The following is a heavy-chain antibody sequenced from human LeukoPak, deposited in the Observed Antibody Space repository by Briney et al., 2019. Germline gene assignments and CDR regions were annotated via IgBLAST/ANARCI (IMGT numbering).Heavy chain of an antibody. CDR3: ARGHGDPDY. D-gene: IGHD4-17*01. V-gene: IGHV3-7*01. CDR2: IKQDGSEK. J-gene: IGHJ4*02. Sequence: GGSLRLSCAASGFTFSSYAMSWVRQAPGKGLEWLANIKQDGSEKYYVDSVKGRFTISRDNAKNSLYLQMNSLRAEDTAVYYCARGHGDPDYWGQGTLVTVSS. CDR1: GFTFSSYA.